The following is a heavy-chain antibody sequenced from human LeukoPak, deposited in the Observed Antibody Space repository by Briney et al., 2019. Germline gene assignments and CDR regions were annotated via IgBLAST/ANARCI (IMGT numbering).Heavy chain of an antibody. D-gene: IGHD3-10*01. CDR2: ITYDGYYK. CDR3: ARDLSPVVRASPMGY. J-gene: IGHJ4*02. V-gene: IGHV3-30*03. CDR1: GFTFTSYV. Sequence: GGSLRLSCAASGFTFTSYVMHWVRQAPGKGLEWVALITYDGYYKYYSDSVKGRFTISSDTSKKTLYLQMNSLRAEDTAVYYCARDLSPVVRASPMGYWGQGTPVTVSS.